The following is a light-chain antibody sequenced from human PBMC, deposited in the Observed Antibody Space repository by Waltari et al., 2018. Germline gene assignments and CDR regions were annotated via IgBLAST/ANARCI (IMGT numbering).Light chain of an antibody. J-gene: IGKJ1*01. CDR3: QQYNTGPPCT. CDR1: QSISLN. Sequence: RASQSISLNLAWYQQKPGQAPRLLIYGASTRASGIPAKFSGSGSGTDFSLTISSLQSEDFAVYFCQQYNTGPPCTFGQGTKVEVK. V-gene: IGKV3-15*01. CDR2: GAS.